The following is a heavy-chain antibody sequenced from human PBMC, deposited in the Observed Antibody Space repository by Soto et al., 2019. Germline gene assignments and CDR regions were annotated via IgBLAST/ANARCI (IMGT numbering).Heavy chain of an antibody. CDR1: GGSVSSRAYY. V-gene: IGHV4-39*01. Sequence: SETLSLTCPVSGGSVSSRAYYWGWIRQPPGKGLEWIGNIYYSGSTSYNPSLKSRVTMSVDTSKNQFSLKLTSVTAADTAVYYCARQNTLSGYGYGLGGYYFDYWAQGTLVTVSS. D-gene: IGHD5-18*01. CDR2: IYYSGST. J-gene: IGHJ4*02. CDR3: ARQNTLSGYGYGLGGYYFDY.